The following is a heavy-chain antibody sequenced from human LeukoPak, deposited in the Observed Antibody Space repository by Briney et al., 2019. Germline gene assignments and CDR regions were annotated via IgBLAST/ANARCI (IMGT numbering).Heavy chain of an antibody. J-gene: IGHJ4*02. CDR1: GGSISSSRYY. CDR2: IYTSGSI. CDR3: ARGVTVVNFDF. V-gene: IGHV4-61*02. D-gene: IGHD4-23*01. Sequence: KSSQTLSLTCTVSGGSISSSRYYWSWIRQPAGKGLEWIGRIYTSGSINYNPSLKSGVTISVDTSKNQFSLKLSSVTAADTAVYYCARGVTVVNFDFWGQGTLVTVSS.